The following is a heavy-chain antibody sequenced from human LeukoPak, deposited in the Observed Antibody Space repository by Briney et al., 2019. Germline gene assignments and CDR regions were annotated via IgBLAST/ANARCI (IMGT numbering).Heavy chain of an antibody. Sequence: ASVKVSCKASGYTFTSYGISWVRQAPGQGLEWMGWISAYNGNTNYAQKLQGRVTMTTDTSTSTAYMELRSLRSDDTAVYYCARGTTTGTTSSCNYWSQGTLVTVSS. CDR3: ARGTTTGTTSSCNY. V-gene: IGHV1-18*01. CDR2: ISAYNGNT. J-gene: IGHJ4*02. D-gene: IGHD1-1*01. CDR1: GYTFTSYG.